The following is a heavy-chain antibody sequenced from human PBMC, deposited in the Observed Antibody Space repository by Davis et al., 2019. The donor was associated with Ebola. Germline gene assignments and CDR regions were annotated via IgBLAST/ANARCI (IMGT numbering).Heavy chain of an antibody. CDR3: ARVASEGLEWLLYQSYFDY. D-gene: IGHD3-3*01. V-gene: IGHV1-69*05. CDR1: GGTFSSYA. J-gene: IGHJ4*02. Sequence: SVKVSCKASGGTFSSYAISWVRQAPGQGLEWTGGIIPIFGTANYAQKFQGRVTMTRDTSTSTVYMELSSLRSEDTAVYYCARVASEGLEWLLYQSYFDYWGQGTLVTVSS. CDR2: IIPIFGTA.